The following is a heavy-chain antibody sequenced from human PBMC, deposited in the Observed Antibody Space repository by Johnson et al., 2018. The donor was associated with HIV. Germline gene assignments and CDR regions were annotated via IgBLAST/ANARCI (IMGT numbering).Heavy chain of an antibody. J-gene: IGHJ3*02. D-gene: IGHD3-9*01. V-gene: IGHV3-23*04. CDR2: ISGSGGST. CDR3: AKDVWHDILTGHTPAGDAFDI. CDR1: GFTVSSNY. Sequence: VQLVESGGGLVQPGGSLRLSCAASGFTVSSNYMSWVRQAPGKGLEWVSAISGSGGSTYDADSGKGRVSSSRDNSKNTLYLQMNSLRAEDTAVYYCAKDVWHDILTGHTPAGDAFDIWGQGTMVTVSS.